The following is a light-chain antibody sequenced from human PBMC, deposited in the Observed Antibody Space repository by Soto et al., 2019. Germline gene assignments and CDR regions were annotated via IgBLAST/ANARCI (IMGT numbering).Light chain of an antibody. V-gene: IGLV2-14*03. J-gene: IGLJ3*02. Sequence: QSALTQPASVSGSPGQSITISCTGTSSDFAGYDHVSWYQQHPGKAPKLIIYDVTVRPSGISRRFSGSKSDNTASLAVSGLQPEDEADYYCSSYTNKDTLLFGGGTKLTVL. CDR1: SSDFAGYDH. CDR3: SSYTNKDTLL. CDR2: DVT.